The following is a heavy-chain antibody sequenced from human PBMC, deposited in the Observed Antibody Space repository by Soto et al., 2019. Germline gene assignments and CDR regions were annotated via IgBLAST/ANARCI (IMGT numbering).Heavy chain of an antibody. Sequence: ASVKVSCKASGYTFTSYGTSWVRQAPGQGLEWMGWISAYNGNTNYAQKLQGRVTMTTDTSTSTAYMELRSLRSDDTAVYYCARDRPSNSWYSCSTYYYYSMDVWGQGTTVTVSS. V-gene: IGHV1-18*01. CDR1: GYTFTSYG. J-gene: IGHJ6*02. D-gene: IGHD6-6*01. CDR3: ARDRPSNSWYSCSTYYYYSMDV. CDR2: ISAYNGNT.